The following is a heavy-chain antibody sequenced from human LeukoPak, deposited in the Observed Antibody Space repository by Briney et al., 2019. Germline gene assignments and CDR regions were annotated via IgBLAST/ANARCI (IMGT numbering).Heavy chain of an antibody. CDR1: GFTFSAYW. Sequence: GGSLRLSCAASGFTFSAYWMHWVRQVPGKGLVWVSRINNDGTATFFADSVKGRFTISRDNAKNTLYLQMDSLRAEDTAMYYCARDPIEYSSSSFDYWGQGTLVTVSS. D-gene: IGHD6-6*01. V-gene: IGHV3-74*01. CDR2: INNDGTAT. J-gene: IGHJ4*02. CDR3: ARDPIEYSSSSFDY.